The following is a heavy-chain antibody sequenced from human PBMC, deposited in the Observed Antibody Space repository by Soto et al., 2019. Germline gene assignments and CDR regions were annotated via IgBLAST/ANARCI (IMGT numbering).Heavy chain of an antibody. CDR2: IYYSGST. D-gene: IGHD5-18*01. CDR3: ARHAAYSYASRGFQH. J-gene: IGHJ1*01. Sequence: SETLSLTCTVSGGSISSSSYYWGWIRQPPGKGLEWIGSIYYSGSTYYNPSLKSRVTISVDTSKNQFSLKLSSVTAADTAVYYCARHAAYSYASRGFQHWGQGTLVTVSS. CDR1: GGSISSSSYY. V-gene: IGHV4-39*01.